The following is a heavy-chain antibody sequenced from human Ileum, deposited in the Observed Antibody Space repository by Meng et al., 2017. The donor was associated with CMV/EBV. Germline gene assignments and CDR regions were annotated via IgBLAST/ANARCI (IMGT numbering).Heavy chain of an antibody. D-gene: IGHD3-10*01. CDR1: GFIFSSYG. CDR2: IRYDGSNK. J-gene: IGHJ6*02. CDR3: AKAGGSGRGYYDYGLDV. Sequence: GGSLRLSCAASGFIFSSYGMHWVRQAPGKGLEWVAFIRYDGSNKYYADSVKGRFTISRDNAMDTLYLQMNSLRPEDTAVYYCAKAGGSGRGYYDYGLDVWGQGPTVTVSS. V-gene: IGHV3-30*02.